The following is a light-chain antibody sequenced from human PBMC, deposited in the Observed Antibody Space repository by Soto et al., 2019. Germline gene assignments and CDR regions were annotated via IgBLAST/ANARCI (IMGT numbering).Light chain of an antibody. Sequence: QSVLTPPPSLSASPGQKVTISCSGSSSNIGNNYVSWYQQLPGTAPKLLIYDNNKRPSGIPDRFSGSKSGTSATLGITGLQTGDEADYYCGTWDSSLSAYVFGTGTKVTVL. CDR2: DNN. J-gene: IGLJ1*01. V-gene: IGLV1-51*01. CDR3: GTWDSSLSAYV. CDR1: SSNIGNNY.